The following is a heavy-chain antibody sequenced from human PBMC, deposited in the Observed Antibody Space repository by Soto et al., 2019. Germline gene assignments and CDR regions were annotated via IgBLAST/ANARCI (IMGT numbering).Heavy chain of an antibody. J-gene: IGHJ3*02. CDR3: ARDVSPGSSSLYLDAFDI. V-gene: IGHV3-7*05. Sequence: EVQLVESGGGLVSRGGSLRLSCAASGFTLSAYWMTWVRQAPGKGLEWVANINRDGSKKSYLDSVRGRFTISRDNVGNSLYLQMDSLRADDTALYYCARDVSPGSSSLYLDAFDIWGQGTMVTVSS. CDR1: GFTLSAYW. CDR2: INRDGSKK. D-gene: IGHD6-13*01.